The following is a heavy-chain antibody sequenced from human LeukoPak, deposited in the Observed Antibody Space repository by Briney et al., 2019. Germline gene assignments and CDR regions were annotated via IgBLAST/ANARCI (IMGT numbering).Heavy chain of an antibody. D-gene: IGHD2-2*01. CDR3: AKVSVGYCSSTSCSRFDY. CDR1: GFPFSRYP. CDR2: ISFDGREK. V-gene: IGHV3-30*07. J-gene: IGHJ4*02. Sequence: GMSLRLSCAASGFPFSRYPLHWVRQAPGRGLEGVAVISFDGREKYYADSVRGRFTISRDNSKNTLYLQMNSLRAEDTAVYYCAKVSVGYCSSTSCSRFDYWGQGTLVTVSS.